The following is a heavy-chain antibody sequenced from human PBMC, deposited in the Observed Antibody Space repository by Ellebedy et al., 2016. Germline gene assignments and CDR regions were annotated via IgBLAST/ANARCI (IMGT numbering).Heavy chain of an antibody. CDR2: ISFNGNDQ. J-gene: IGHJ6*02. Sequence: GESLKISCAGSGFPFNSFAMHWVRQAPGKGLEWVALISFNGNDQFYADSVKGRFSISRDNSKSTLYLQMNSLRADDTAIYYCTRSYEDIILGPGALSPDYNYYGLDVWGQGTTVTVSS. CDR1: GFPFNSFA. D-gene: IGHD2-15*01. CDR3: TRSYEDIILGPGALSPDYNYYGLDV. V-gene: IGHV3-30-3*01.